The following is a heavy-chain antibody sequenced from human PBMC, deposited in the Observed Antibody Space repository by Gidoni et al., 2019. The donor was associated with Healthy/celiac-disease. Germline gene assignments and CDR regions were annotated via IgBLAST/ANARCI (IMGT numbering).Heavy chain of an antibody. J-gene: IGHJ4*02. CDR2: IRSKAYGGTT. V-gene: IGHV3-49*05. D-gene: IGHD5-18*01. CDR3: TRPMSGYSYGWFDY. Sequence: EAQLVESGGGLVKPGQSLRLSCHAAGLTFGDYAISWFRQAPGKGVEWVGFIRSKAYGGTTEYAASVKGRFTISRDDSKSIAYLQMNSLKTEDTAVYYCTRPMSGYSYGWFDYWGQGTLVTVSS. CDR1: GLTFGDYA.